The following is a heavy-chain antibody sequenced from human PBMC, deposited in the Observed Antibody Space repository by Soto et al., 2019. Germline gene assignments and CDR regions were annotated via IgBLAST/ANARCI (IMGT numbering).Heavy chain of an antibody. CDR2: INHSGST. CDR3: HNYDFWSGYLDY. Sequence: PSETLSLTCAVYGGSFSGYYWSWIRQPPGKGLEWIGEINHSGSTNYNPSLKSRVTISVDTSKNQFSLKLSSVTAADTAVHYCHNYDFWSGYLDYWGQGTLVTVSS. D-gene: IGHD3-3*01. V-gene: IGHV4-34*01. J-gene: IGHJ4*02. CDR1: GGSFSGYY.